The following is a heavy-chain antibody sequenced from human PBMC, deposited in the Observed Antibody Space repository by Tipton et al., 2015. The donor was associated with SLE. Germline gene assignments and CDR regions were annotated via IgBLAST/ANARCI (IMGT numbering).Heavy chain of an antibody. V-gene: IGHV4-34*01. CDR3: ARGGSHYYDSSGLTYYFDY. J-gene: IGHJ4*02. Sequence: LRLSCAVYGGSFSGYYWSWIRQPPGKGLEWIGEINHSGSTNYNPSLKSRVTISVDTSKNQLSLKLSSVTAADTAVYYCARGGSHYYDSSGLTYYFDYWGQGTLVTVSS. CDR1: GGSFSGYY. CDR2: INHSGST. D-gene: IGHD3-22*01.